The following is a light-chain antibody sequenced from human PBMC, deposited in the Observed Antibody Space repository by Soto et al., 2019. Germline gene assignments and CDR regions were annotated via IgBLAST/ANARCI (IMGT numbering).Light chain of an antibody. CDR1: QSVSSY. CDR3: QQRSNWTPWT. CDR2: DAS. Sequence: EIVLTQSPATLSLSPGERATLSCRASQSVSSYLAWYQQKPGQAPRLLIYDASNRATGIPARFSGSGSGTAFTLTSSSLEPEDFAVYYCQQRSNWTPWTFGQGNKVEIK. V-gene: IGKV3-11*01. J-gene: IGKJ1*01.